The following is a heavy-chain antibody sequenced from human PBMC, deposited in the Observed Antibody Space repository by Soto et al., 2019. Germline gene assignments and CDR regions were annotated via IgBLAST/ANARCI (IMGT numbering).Heavy chain of an antibody. D-gene: IGHD6-19*01. CDR2: IYYSGST. CDR3: GRDRWGIAVAGTNYGMDV. CDR1: GASISRYY. Sequence: SETLSLTCTFSGASISRYYWSWIRQPPGKGLEWIGYIYYSGSTNYNPSLKSRVTISVDTSKNQFSLKLSSVTAADTAVYYCGRDRWGIAVAGTNYGMDVWGQGTTVTVSS. J-gene: IGHJ6*02. V-gene: IGHV4-59*01.